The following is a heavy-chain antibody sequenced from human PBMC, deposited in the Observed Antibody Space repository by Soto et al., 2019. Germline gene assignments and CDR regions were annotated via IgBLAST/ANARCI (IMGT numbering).Heavy chain of an antibody. CDR2: IVVGSGNT. CDR3: AAVSRDSSSSLYYFDY. D-gene: IGHD6-6*01. V-gene: IGHV1-58*01. Sequence: ASVKVSCKASGFTFTSSAVQRVRQTRGQRLEWIGWIVVGSGNTNYAQKFQERVTITRDMSTSTAYMELSSLRSEDTAVYYCAAVSRDSSSSLYYFDYWGQGTLVTVSS. CDR1: GFTFTSSA. J-gene: IGHJ4*02.